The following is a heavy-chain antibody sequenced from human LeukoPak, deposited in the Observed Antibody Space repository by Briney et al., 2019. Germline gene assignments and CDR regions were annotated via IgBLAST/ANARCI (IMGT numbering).Heavy chain of an antibody. J-gene: IGHJ5*02. V-gene: IGHV4-30-4*08. Sequence: PSETLSLTCTVSGGSISSGDYYWSWIRQPPGKGLEWIGYIYYSGSTYYNPSLKSRVTISVDTSKNQFSLKLSSMTAADTAVYYCARGKGYCSSTSCRNWFDPWGQGTLVTVSS. CDR3: ARGKGYCSSTSCRNWFDP. CDR1: GGSISSGDYY. CDR2: IYYSGST. D-gene: IGHD2-2*01.